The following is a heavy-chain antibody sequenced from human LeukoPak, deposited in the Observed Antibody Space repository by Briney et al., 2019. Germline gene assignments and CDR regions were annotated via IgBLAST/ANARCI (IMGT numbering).Heavy chain of an antibody. J-gene: IGHJ5*02. Sequence: SQTLSLTCTVSGYAIISGGFSWNWIRQPPGKGLEWIGCIYDRGPAHYNPSLKSRFTISVDRPKNQFFLNVTSLTAADTAVYYCARSRQASGLFSSWGQGTLVTVSS. D-gene: IGHD3-10*01. CDR3: ARSRQASGLFSS. V-gene: IGHV4-30-2*01. CDR2: IYDRGPA. CDR1: GYAIISGGFS.